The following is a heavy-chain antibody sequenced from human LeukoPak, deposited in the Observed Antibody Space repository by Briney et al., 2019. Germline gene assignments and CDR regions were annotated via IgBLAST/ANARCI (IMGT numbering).Heavy chain of an antibody. CDR2: IYSGGRT. Sequence: GGSRRLSCVASGFSVSSNYLSWVRQAPGKGLDWVSVIYSGGRTYYADSVKGRFTISRDNSKNTLYLQMDSLRTEDTAVYYCARHDRGGATVDSDYYYMDVWGKGTAVTVSS. V-gene: IGHV3-53*01. CDR1: GFSVSSNY. J-gene: IGHJ6*03. D-gene: IGHD4-23*01. CDR3: ARHDRGGATVDSDYYYMDV.